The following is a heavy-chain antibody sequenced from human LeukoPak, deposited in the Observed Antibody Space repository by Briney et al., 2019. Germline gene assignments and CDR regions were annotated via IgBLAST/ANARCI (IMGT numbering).Heavy chain of an antibody. V-gene: IGHV3-9*01. J-gene: IGHJ1*01. CDR3: AKDKRSDSSGWPAEYFQH. CDR2: ISWNSGSI. D-gene: IGHD6-19*01. CDR1: GFTFDDYA. Sequence: PGGSLRLSCAASGFTFDDYAMHWVRQAPGKGLEWVSGISWNSGSIGYADSVKSRFTISRDNAKNSLYLQMNSLRAEDTALYYCAKDKRSDSSGWPAEYFQHWGQGTLVTVSS.